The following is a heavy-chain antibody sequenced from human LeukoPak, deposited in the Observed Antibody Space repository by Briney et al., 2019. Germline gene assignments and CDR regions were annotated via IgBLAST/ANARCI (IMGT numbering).Heavy chain of an antibody. Sequence: GGSLRLSCAASGFTFSNYWMSWVRQAPGKGLEWVANIKQEGSEKYYVDSVRGRFTISRDNAKNSLYLQMNSLRAEDTAVYYCTRDLPVDWGQGTLVTVSS. CDR1: GFTFSNYW. CDR3: TRDLPVD. CDR2: IKQEGSEK. V-gene: IGHV3-7*01. J-gene: IGHJ4*02.